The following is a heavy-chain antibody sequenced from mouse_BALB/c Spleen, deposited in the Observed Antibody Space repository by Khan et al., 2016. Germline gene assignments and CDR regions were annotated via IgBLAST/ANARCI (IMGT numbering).Heavy chain of an antibody. D-gene: IGHD1-1*02. CDR3: ARSGNYFDY. CDR1: GYTFTTAG. Sequence: QIQLVQSGPELKKPGETVRISCEASGYTFTTAGMQWVQKMPGKGLKWIGWINTHSGVPKYAEDFKGRFAFSLETSASTAYLQISNLKNEDTATYCCARSGNYFDYWGQGTTLTVSS. J-gene: IGHJ2*01. CDR2: INTHSGVP. V-gene: IGHV9-4*02.